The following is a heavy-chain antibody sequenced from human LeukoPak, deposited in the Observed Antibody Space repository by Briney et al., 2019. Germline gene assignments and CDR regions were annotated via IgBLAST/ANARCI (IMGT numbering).Heavy chain of an antibody. CDR3: ARVEESASFDP. D-gene: IGHD3-3*01. Sequence: NAGGSLRLSCAASGFTFSSYSMNCVRQAPGKGLEWVSSISSSSNYIYYADSVKGRFTISRDNAKNSLYLQMNSLRAEDTAVYYCARVEESASFDPWGQGTLVTVSS. V-gene: IGHV3-21*01. CDR1: GFTFSSYS. CDR2: ISSSSNYI. J-gene: IGHJ5*02.